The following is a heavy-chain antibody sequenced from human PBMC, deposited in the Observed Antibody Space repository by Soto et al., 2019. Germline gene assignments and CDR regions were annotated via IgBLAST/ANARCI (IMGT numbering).Heavy chain of an antibody. CDR3: ARRGNYYDMDV. CDR1: VYSFTTYL. CDR2: IYPGDSDI. Sequence: GESLKISCKGSVYSFTTYLIGWVRQMPGKGLEWMGIIYPGDSDIRYSPSFQGQVTISADKSSSTAYLQWNSLKASDTAMYYCARRGNYYDMDVWGQGTTVTVSS. J-gene: IGHJ6*02. V-gene: IGHV5-51*01.